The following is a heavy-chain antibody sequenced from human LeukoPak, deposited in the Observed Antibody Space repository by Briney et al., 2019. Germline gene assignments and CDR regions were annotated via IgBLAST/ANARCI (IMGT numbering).Heavy chain of an antibody. CDR3: AKLEYYYDSSSARDY. V-gene: IGHV3-23*01. J-gene: IGHJ4*02. CDR1: GFTFSSYA. Sequence: GGSLRLSCAASGFTFSSYAMSWVRQAPGKGLEWVSAISGSGGSTYYADSVKGRFTISRDNSKNTLYLQMNSLRAEDTAVYYCAKLEYYYDSSSARDYWGQGTLVTVSS. CDR2: ISGSGGST. D-gene: IGHD3-22*01.